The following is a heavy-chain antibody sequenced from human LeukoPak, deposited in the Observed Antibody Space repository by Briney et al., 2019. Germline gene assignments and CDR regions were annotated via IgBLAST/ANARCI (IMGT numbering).Heavy chain of an antibody. J-gene: IGHJ4*02. CDR2: IRGSGGCP. D-gene: IGHD3-9*01. CDR1: GFTFSKYA. CDR3: AKDLDDILTGYYVGFDY. V-gene: IGHV3-23*01. Sequence: GGSLRLSCAPSGFTFSKYALTWVRQAPGKGLEWFSTIRGSGGCPFYADSVKGRFTISRDNSRNTLSLQMNSLRADDTALYYCAKDLDDILTGYYVGFDYWDKGTLVTV.